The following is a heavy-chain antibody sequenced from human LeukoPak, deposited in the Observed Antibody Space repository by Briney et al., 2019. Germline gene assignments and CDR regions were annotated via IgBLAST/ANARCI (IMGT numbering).Heavy chain of an antibody. Sequence: KTSQTLSLTCTVSGGSISSGSYYWSWIRQPAGKGLEWIGRIYTSGSTNYNPSLKSRVTISVDTSKNQFSLKLSSVTAADTAVYYCARDPYYYDSSGTKYNWFDPWGQGTLVTVSS. CDR1: GGSISSGSYY. V-gene: IGHV4-61*02. D-gene: IGHD3-22*01. J-gene: IGHJ5*02. CDR2: IYTSGST. CDR3: ARDPYYYDSSGTKYNWFDP.